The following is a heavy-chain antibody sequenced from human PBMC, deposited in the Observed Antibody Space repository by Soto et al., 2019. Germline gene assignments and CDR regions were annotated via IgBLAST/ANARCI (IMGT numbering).Heavy chain of an antibody. CDR2: IYHSGST. V-gene: IGHV4-4*02. CDR3: ARDQSDHYYDSSGYSY. D-gene: IGHD3-22*01. J-gene: IGHJ4*02. CDR1: GGSISSSNW. Sequence: QVQLQESGPGLVKPSGTLSLTCAVSGGSISSSNWWSWVRQPPGKGLEGIGEIYHSGSTNYNPSLQSRVTISVDKSKNQFSLKLSSVTAADTAVYYCARDQSDHYYDSSGYSYWGQGTLVTVSS.